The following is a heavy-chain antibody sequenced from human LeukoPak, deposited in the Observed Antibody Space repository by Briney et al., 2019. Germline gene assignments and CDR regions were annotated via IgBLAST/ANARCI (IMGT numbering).Heavy chain of an antibody. V-gene: IGHV3-30*18. CDR3: AKDKGAYGSETGFDI. CDR1: GFTFSNYG. D-gene: IGHD4-17*01. Sequence: GGSLRLSCAASGFTFSNYGMHWVRQAPGKGLEWVAVSSYDGDNKYYADSVKGRFTISRDISKITLYLQMNSLRPEDTAVYYCAKDKGAYGSETGFDIWGQGILVTVSS. CDR2: SSYDGDNK. J-gene: IGHJ4*02.